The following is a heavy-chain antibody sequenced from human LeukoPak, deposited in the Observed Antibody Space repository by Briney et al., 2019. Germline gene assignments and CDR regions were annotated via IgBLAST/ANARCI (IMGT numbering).Heavy chain of an antibody. CDR2: ISGSGGST. V-gene: IGHV3-23*01. D-gene: IGHD3-22*01. CDR1: GFTFSIYA. Sequence: GGSLRLSCAASGFTFSIYAMSWVRQAPGKGLEWVSAISGSGGSTYYADSVKGRFTISRDNSKNTLYLQMNSLRAEDTAVYYCAKDLTYYYDSRSLYYFDYWGQGTLVTVSS. J-gene: IGHJ4*02. CDR3: AKDLTYYYDSRSLYYFDY.